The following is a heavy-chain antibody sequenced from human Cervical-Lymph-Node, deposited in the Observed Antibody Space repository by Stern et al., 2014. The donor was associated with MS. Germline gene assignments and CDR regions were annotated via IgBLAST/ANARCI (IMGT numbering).Heavy chain of an antibody. CDR1: GFTFSTYA. J-gene: IGHJ4*02. Sequence: VQLVESGGGVVQPGRSLSLSCVASGFTFSTYAMHWVRQAPGKGLEWVAFVSYDGTQRNSTDSVKARFTISRDNSKNTLYWHMNSLRDEDTAVYFCARGGRGVGLEYWGQGALVTVSS. CDR2: VSYDGTQR. V-gene: IGHV3-30-3*01. D-gene: IGHD3-10*01. CDR3: ARGGRGVGLEY.